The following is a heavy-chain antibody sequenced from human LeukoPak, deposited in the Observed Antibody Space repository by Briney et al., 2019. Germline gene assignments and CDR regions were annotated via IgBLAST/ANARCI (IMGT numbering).Heavy chain of an antibody. CDR1: GGSISSSSYY. Sequence: SETLSLTCTVSGGSISSSSYYWGWIRQPPGKGLEWIGSIYYSGSTYYNPSLKSRVTISVDTSKNQFSLELSSVTAADTAVYYCARATSGWSSIFDYWGQGTLVTVSS. J-gene: IGHJ4*02. CDR2: IYYSGST. V-gene: IGHV4-39*07. D-gene: IGHD2-15*01. CDR3: ARATSGWSSIFDY.